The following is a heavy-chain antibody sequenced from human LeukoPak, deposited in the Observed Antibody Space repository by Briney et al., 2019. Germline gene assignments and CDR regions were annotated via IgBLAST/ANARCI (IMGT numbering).Heavy chain of an antibody. V-gene: IGHV4-59*01. CDR1: GGSITSYY. D-gene: IGHD1-26*01. CDR3: ARDRGSSGSYSWFDP. CDR2: IYYSGST. Sequence: SETLSLTCTVSGGSITSYYWSWIRQPPGKGLEWIGYIYYSGSTNYNPSLKSRVTISVATSKNQFSLKLSSVTAADTAVYYCARDRGSSGSYSWFDPWGQGTLVTVSS. J-gene: IGHJ5*02.